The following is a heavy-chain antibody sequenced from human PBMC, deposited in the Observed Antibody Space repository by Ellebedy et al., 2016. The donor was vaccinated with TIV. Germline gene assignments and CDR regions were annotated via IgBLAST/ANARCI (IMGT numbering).Heavy chain of an antibody. D-gene: IGHD3-9*01. CDR3: ARSFDPTAPFDY. CDR2: ISSSSSPI. CDR1: GFTFSSYS. Sequence: PGGSLRLSCAASGFTFSSYSMNWVRQAPGKGLEWVSYISSSSSPIYYADSVKGRFTISRDNAKNSLYLQMNSLKAEDTAVYYCARSFDPTAPFDYWGQGTLVTVSS. J-gene: IGHJ4*02. V-gene: IGHV3-48*01.